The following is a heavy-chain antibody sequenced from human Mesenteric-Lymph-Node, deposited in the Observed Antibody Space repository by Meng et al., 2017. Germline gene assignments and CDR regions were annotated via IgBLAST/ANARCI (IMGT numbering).Heavy chain of an antibody. CDR3: AGEGIAAAGTTDGKFFDY. CDR1: GGSISSGGYY. Sequence: LRLSCTVSGGSISSGGYYWSWIRQHPGKGLEWIGYIYYSGSTYYNPSLKSRVTISVDTSKNRFSLKLSSVTAADTAVYYCAGEGIAAAGTTDGKFFDYWGQGTLVTVSS. J-gene: IGHJ4*02. V-gene: IGHV4-31*03. CDR2: IYYSGST. D-gene: IGHD6-13*01.